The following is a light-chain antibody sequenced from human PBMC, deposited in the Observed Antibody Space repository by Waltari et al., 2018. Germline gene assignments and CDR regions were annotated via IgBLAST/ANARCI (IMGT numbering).Light chain of an antibody. V-gene: IGLV4-69*01. CDR1: GGHSGNA. CDR3: QTWGTDSRV. CDR2: LNSDGSH. Sequence: QLVLTQSPSASASLGASVKLTCTLSGGHSGNAIAWHQQQPEKGPRYLMKLNSDGSHHKGDGIPERFSGSSSGAERYLSISSVQSEEEADYYCQTWGTDSRVFGGGNKLTVL. J-gene: IGLJ3*02.